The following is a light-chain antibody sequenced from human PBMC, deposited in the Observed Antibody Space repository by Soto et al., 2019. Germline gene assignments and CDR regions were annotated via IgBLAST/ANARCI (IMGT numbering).Light chain of an antibody. V-gene: IGLV2-23*02. J-gene: IGLJ2*01. CDR1: SSDVGGYNL. CDR3: CSYAGSGIFVV. Sequence: QSALTQPASVSGSPGQSITISCTGTSSDVGGYNLVSWYQQHPGKAPKLMIYEASKRPSGVSHRFSGSKSGNTASLTISGLQAEDEADYYCCSYAGSGIFVVFGGGTKLTVL. CDR2: EAS.